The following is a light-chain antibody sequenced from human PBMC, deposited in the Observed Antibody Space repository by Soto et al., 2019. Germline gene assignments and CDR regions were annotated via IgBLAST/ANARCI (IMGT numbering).Light chain of an antibody. Sequence: DIVMTQSPDSLAVSLGERATINCKSSRSVLYSSNTKNYLAWYQQKPGQPPKLLIYWASTRESGVPDRFSGSGSGTDFTLTTSSLQAEDVAVYYCQQYYSTPYTFGQGTKLEIK. J-gene: IGKJ2*01. V-gene: IGKV4-1*01. CDR2: WAS. CDR1: RSVLYSSNTKNY. CDR3: QQYYSTPYT.